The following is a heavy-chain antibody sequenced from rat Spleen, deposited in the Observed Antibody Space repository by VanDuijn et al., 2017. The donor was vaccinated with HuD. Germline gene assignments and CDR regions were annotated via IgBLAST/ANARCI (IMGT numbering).Heavy chain of an antibody. CDR3: ARDYYTDGYFDY. J-gene: IGHJ2*01. Sequence: QVQLKESGPGLVQPSQTLSLTCTVSGFSLISYTVSWVRQPPGKGLEWMGIMWSGGTTDYNSALKSRLSISRDTSKNQVFLKMNSLQSEDTTTYYCARDYYTDGYFDYWGQGVMVTVSS. V-gene: IGHV2-45*01. CDR2: MWSGGTT. D-gene: IGHD1-1*01. CDR1: GFSLISYT.